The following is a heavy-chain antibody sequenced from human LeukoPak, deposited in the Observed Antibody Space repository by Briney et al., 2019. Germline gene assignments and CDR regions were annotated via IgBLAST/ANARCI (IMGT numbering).Heavy chain of an antibody. D-gene: IGHD3-9*01. J-gene: IGHJ5*02. V-gene: IGHV4-59*01. CDR2: IYYSGST. CDR3: ARGLRGLRYFDWLSPHNWFDP. CDR1: GGSISSYY. Sequence: PSETLSLTCTVSGGSISSYYWSWIRQPPGKGLEWIGYIYYSGSTNYNPSLKSRVTISVDTSKNQFSLKLSSVTAADTAVYYCARGLRGLRYFDWLSPHNWFDPWGQGTLVTVSS.